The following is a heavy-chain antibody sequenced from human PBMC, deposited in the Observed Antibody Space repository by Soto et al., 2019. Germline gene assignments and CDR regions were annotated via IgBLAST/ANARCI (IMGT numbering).Heavy chain of an antibody. CDR3: ARGMYYYDSSGYYPIDY. CDR2: IWYDGSNK. V-gene: IGHV3-33*01. Sequence: QVQLVESGGGVVQPGRSLRLSCAASGFTFSSYGMHWVRQAPGKGLEWVAVIWYDGSNKYYADSVKGRFTISRDNSKNPLYLQMNSLRAEDTAVYYCARGMYYYDSSGYYPIDYWGQGTLVTVSS. J-gene: IGHJ4*02. D-gene: IGHD3-22*01. CDR1: GFTFSSYG.